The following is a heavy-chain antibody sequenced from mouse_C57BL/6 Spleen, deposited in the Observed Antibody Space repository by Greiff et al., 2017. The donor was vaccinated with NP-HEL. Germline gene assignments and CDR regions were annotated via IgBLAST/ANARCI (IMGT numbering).Heavy chain of an antibody. Sequence: VQLQQPGAELVMPGASVKLSCKASGYTFTSYWMHWVKQRPGQGLEWIGEIDPSDSYTNYNQKFKGKSTLTVDKSSSTAYMQLSSLTSEDSAVYYCARREYDGPFAYWGQGTLVTVSA. D-gene: IGHD2-3*01. V-gene: IGHV1-69*01. CDR2: IDPSDSYT. CDR1: GYTFTSYW. J-gene: IGHJ3*01. CDR3: ARREYDGPFAY.